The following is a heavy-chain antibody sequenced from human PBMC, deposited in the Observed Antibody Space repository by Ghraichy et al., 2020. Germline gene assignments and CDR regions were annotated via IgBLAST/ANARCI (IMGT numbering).Heavy chain of an antibody. V-gene: IGHV3-73*01. D-gene: IGHD3-10*01. CDR3: STMVRGAQEDY. J-gene: IGHJ4*02. CDR2: IRSKANSYAT. CDR1: GFTFSGSA. Sequence: GGSLKLSCAASGFTFSGSAMHWVRQASGKGLEWVGRIRSKANSYATAYAASVKGRFTISRDDSKNTAYLQMNSLKTEDTAVYYCSTMVRGAQEDYWGQGTLVTVSS.